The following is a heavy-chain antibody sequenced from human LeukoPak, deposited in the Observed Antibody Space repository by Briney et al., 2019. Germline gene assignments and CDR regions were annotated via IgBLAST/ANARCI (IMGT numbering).Heavy chain of an antibody. D-gene: IGHD3-22*01. V-gene: IGHV4-61*02. J-gene: IGHJ3*02. CDR3: ARGPYSYDSSGAFDI. Sequence: PSETLSLTCTVSGDSISSGDYYWSWIRQPAGKGLEWIGRISSSGSTNYNPSLKSRVTISVDTSKNQFSLKLSSVTAADAAVYFCARGPYSYDSSGAFDIWGQGTMVTVSS. CDR1: GDSISSGDYY. CDR2: ISSSGST.